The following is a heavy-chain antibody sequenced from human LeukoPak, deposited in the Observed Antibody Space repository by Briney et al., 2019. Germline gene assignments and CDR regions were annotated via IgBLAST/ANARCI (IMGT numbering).Heavy chain of an antibody. V-gene: IGHV3-53*01. D-gene: IGHD1-1*01. J-gene: IGHJ4*02. CDR1: GFTVSSNY. CDR2: IYSGGNT. CDR3: ARDSRTGKGDYGY. Sequence: GSLRLSCAASGFTVSSNYMSWVRQASGKGLEWVSVIYSGGNTFYADSVKGRFTISRDNPKNTLYLQMNSLRTEDTAVYYCARDSRTGKGDYGYWGQGTLVTVSS.